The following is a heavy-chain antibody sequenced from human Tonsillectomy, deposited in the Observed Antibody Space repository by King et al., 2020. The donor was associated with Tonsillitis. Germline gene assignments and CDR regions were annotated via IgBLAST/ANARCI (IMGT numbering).Heavy chain of an antibody. CDR1: GYSISSGYY. CDR2: IYHSGST. D-gene: IGHD1-26*01. V-gene: IGHV4-38-2*01. J-gene: IGHJ4*02. CDR3: AIQWELPYFDY. Sequence: VQLQESGPGLVKPSETLSLTCAVSGYSISSGYYWGWIRQPPGKGLEWIGSIYHSGSTYYNPSLKSRVTISEDTSKNQFSLKLSSVTAADTAVYYCAIQWELPYFDYWGQGTLVTVSS.